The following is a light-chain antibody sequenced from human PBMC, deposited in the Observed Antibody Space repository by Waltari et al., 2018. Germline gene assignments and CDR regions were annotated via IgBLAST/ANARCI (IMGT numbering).Light chain of an antibody. Sequence: QSALTQPASVSGSPGQSITISCTGTSSDVGAYNDVSWYQQHPGKAPKLMIFDVSNRPSGVSNRFSGSKSGNTASLTISGLQAEDEADYYCSSYISSSTLELFGGGTSLTVL. CDR3: SSYISSSTLEL. CDR1: SSDVGAYND. V-gene: IGLV2-14*03. J-gene: IGLJ2*01. CDR2: DVS.